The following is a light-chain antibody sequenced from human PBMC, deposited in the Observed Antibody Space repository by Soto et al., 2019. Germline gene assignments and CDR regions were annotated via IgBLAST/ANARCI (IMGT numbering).Light chain of an antibody. J-gene: IGLJ2*01. V-gene: IGLV1-47*01. Sequence: QSVLTQPPSASGTPGQRVTISCSGSSSNIGSNYVYWYQQLPGTAPKLLIYRNNQRPSGVPDRFSGSKSGTSASLAISGLRSEDEADYYCAAWDDSVVFGGWTKVTVL. CDR3: AAWDDSVV. CDR1: SSNIGSNY. CDR2: RNN.